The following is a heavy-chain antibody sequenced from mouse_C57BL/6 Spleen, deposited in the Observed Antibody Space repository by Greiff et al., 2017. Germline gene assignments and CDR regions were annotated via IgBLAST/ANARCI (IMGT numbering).Heavy chain of an antibody. D-gene: IGHD2-14*01. CDR1: GFNIKDYY. CDR3: ARIGGVDY. Sequence: VQLQQSGAELVKPGASVKLSCTASGFNIKDYYMHWVKQRTEQGLEWIGRIDPEDGENKYAPKFQGKATITADASSNTAYLQLSSLTSEDTAVYYCARIGGVDYWGQGTTLTVSS. V-gene: IGHV14-2*01. J-gene: IGHJ2*01. CDR2: IDPEDGEN.